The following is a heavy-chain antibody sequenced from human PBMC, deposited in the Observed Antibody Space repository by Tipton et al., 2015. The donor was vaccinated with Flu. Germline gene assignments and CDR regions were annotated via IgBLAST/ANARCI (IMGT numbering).Heavy chain of an antibody. Sequence: TLSLTCAVYGGSFSGYYWSWIRQPPGKGLEWIGEINHSGSTNYNPSLKSRVTISVDTSKNQFSLKLSSVTAADTAVYYCARGGIPYYYDSSGYWGLDYWGQGTLVTVSS. CDR1: GGSFSGYY. CDR2: INHSGST. V-gene: IGHV4-34*01. J-gene: IGHJ4*02. D-gene: IGHD3-22*01. CDR3: ARGGIPYYYDSSGYWGLDY.